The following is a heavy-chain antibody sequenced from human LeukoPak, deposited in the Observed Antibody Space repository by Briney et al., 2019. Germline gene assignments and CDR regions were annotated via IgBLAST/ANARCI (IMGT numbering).Heavy chain of an antibody. CDR1: GYTFTSYG. CDR2: ISAYNGNT. D-gene: IGHD3-9*01. V-gene: IGHV1-18*01. CDR3: ARVRNYDILTGYPPDFDY. J-gene: IGHJ4*02. Sequence: GASVKVSCKASGYTFTSYGISWVRQAPGRGLEWMGSISAYNGNTNYAQKLQGRVTMTTDTSTSTAYMELRSLRSDDTAVYYCARVRNYDILTGYPPDFDYWGQGTLVTVSS.